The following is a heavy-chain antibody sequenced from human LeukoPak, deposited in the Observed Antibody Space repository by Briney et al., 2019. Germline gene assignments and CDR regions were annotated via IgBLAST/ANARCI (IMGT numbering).Heavy chain of an antibody. CDR1: XXXXXXXX. V-gene: IGHV3-66*01. CDR2: IXSGXST. J-gene: IGHJ4*02. D-gene: IGHD6-19*01. Sequence: GGSXRLSCAAXXXXXXXXXXXXVXXXXXXXXXXXXVIXSGXSTYYAXSVXGXFTISRDNSKNTLYLQMNSLRAXDTAVYXCAXESGWFSLAYWGQGTLVTVSS. CDR3: AXESGWFSLAY.